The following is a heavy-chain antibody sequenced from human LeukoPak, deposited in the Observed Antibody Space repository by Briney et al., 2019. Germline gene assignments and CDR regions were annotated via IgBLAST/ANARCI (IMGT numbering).Heavy chain of an antibody. V-gene: IGHV1-8*01. CDR2: MNPNSGNT. J-gene: IGHJ6*03. D-gene: IGHD3-22*01. CDR3: ARVGSGYHGLGYYYYMDV. Sequence: GASVKVSCKASGYTFTSYDINWVRQATGQGLGWMGWMNPNSGNTGYAQKFQGRVTMTRNTSISTAYMELSSLRSEDTAVYYCARVGSGYHGLGYYYYMDVWGKGTTVTISS. CDR1: GYTFTSYD.